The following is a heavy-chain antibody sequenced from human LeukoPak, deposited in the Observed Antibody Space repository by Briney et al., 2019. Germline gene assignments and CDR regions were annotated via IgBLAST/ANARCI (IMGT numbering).Heavy chain of an antibody. CDR3: TRWNYYYYGMDV. J-gene: IGHJ6*02. Sequence: AGRSLRLSCTASGFTFGDYAMSWVRQAPGKGLEWVGFIRSKAYGGTTEYAASVKGRFTISRDDSKSIAYLQMNSLKTEDTAVYYCTRWNYYYYGMDVWGQGTTVTVSS. CDR1: GFTFGDYA. CDR2: IRSKAYGGTT. V-gene: IGHV3-49*04.